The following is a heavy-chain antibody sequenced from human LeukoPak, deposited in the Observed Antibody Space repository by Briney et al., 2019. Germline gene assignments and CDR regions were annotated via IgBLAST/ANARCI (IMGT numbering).Heavy chain of an antibody. V-gene: IGHV3-53*01. CDR3: ARRAGAYSHPYDY. CDR1: GFTVSSNS. J-gene: IGHJ4*02. D-gene: IGHD4/OR15-4a*01. Sequence: GGSLRLSCTVSGFTVSSNSMSWVRQAPGEGLEWVSFIYSDNTHYSDSVKGRFTISRDNSKNTLYLQMNSLRAEDTAVYYRARRAGAYSHPYDYWGQGTLVTVSS. CDR2: IYSDNT.